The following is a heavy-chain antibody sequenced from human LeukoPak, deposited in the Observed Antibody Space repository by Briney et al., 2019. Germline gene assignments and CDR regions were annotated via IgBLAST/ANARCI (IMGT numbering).Heavy chain of an antibody. Sequence: VASVTVSCKASGSSLSDFYIHWVRQAPGQGLEWMGWTKVKDGSTNYADNFQGRVTLTRDTSTKTAFMELTKLRSDDTAVYYCARARREQGYVYGADFFDNWGQGTLVIV. CDR1: GSSLSDFY. CDR3: ARARREQGYVYGADFFDN. J-gene: IGHJ4*02. CDR2: TKVKDGST. D-gene: IGHD5-18*01. V-gene: IGHV1-2*02.